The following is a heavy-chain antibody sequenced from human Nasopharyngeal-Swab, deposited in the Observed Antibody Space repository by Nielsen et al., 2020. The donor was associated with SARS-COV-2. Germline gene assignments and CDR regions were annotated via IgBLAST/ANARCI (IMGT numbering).Heavy chain of an antibody. V-gene: IGHV5-51*01. CDR2: IYPGDSDT. J-gene: IGHJ4*02. CDR1: GYIFSNYW. Sequence: KVSCKGSGYIFSNYWIGWVRQMLGKGLEWVGIIYPGDSDTRYSPSFQGQVTISADKSISTTYLQWSSLKASDTAMYYCARLLLSKYFDYWGQGTLVTVSS. CDR3: ARLLLSKYFDY.